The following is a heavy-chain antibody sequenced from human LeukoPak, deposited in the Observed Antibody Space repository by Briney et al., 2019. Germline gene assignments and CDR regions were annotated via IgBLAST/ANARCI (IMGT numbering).Heavy chain of an antibody. D-gene: IGHD3-10*01. CDR3: ASSYYGSGSYRDY. CDR2: ISGSGGST. J-gene: IGHJ4*02. Sequence: GGSLRLSCAASGFTFSSYAMSWVSQAPGKGLEWVSAISGSGGSTYYADSVKGRFTISRDNSKNTLYLQMNSLRAEDTAVYYCASSYYGSGSYRDYWGQGTLVTVSS. V-gene: IGHV3-23*01. CDR1: GFTFSSYA.